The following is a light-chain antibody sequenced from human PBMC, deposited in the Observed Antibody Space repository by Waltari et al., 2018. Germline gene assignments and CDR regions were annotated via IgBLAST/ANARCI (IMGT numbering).Light chain of an antibody. CDR1: ASNIGGNL. V-gene: IGLV1-44*01. CDR3: ASWDDSLNGHWV. CDR2: RSD. Sequence: QSVLTQPPSASGTPGQRVTISCSGSASNIGGNLVNWYQQLPGKAPKLLIYRSDQRPQGVPDRFSGSKTGTSASLAISGLQSEDETEYFCASWDDSLNGHWVFGGGTKVTVL. J-gene: IGLJ3*02.